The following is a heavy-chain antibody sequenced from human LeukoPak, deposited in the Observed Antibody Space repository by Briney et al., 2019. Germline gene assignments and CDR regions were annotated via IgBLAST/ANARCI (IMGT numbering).Heavy chain of an antibody. D-gene: IGHD3-9*01. Sequence: GGSLRLFCAASGFTFSSYSMNWVRQAPGKGLEWVSSISSSSSYIYYADSVKGRFTISRDNAKNSLYLQMNSLGAEDTAVYYCARDTEGYYDILTGYYGFGYWGQGTLVTVSS. CDR2: ISSSSSYI. CDR1: GFTFSSYS. CDR3: ARDTEGYYDILTGYYGFGY. J-gene: IGHJ4*02. V-gene: IGHV3-21*01.